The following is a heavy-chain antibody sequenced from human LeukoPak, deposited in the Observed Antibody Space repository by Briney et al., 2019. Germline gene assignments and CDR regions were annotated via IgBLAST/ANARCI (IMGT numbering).Heavy chain of an antibody. J-gene: IGHJ6*02. V-gene: IGHV3-23*01. CDR3: ARCREGMDV. Sequence: GGSLRLSCAASGFTFSSYAMSWVRQAPGKGLEWVSAISGSGGSTYYADSVKGRFTISRDNAKNSLYLQMNSLRAEDTAVYYCARCREGMDVWGQGTTVTVSS. CDR2: ISGSGGST. CDR1: GFTFSSYA.